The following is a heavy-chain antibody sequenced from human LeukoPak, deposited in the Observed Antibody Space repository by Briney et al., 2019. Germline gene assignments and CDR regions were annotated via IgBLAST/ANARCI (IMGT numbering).Heavy chain of an antibody. CDR1: EFTFSSYT. Sequence: PGKSLRLSCAASEFTFSSYTMHWVRQAPGKGLEWVAVISYDGSNKYYADSVKGRFTISRDNSKNTLYLQMNSLRAEDTAVYYCARRGAVAGTLDYWGQGTLVTVSS. J-gene: IGHJ4*02. D-gene: IGHD6-19*01. CDR2: ISYDGSNK. V-gene: IGHV3-30*04. CDR3: ARRGAVAGTLDY.